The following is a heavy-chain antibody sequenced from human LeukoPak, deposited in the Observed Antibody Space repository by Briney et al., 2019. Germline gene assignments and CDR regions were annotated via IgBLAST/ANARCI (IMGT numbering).Heavy chain of an antibody. J-gene: IGHJ5*02. CDR3: ARYLRFPGYNWFDP. V-gene: IGHV1-69*05. CDR2: IIPIFGTA. CDR1: GGTFSSYA. Sequence: KVSCKASGGTFSSYAISWVRQAPGQGLEWMGGIIPIFGTANYAQKFQGRVTITTDGSTSTAYMELSSLRSEDTAVYYCARYLRFPGYNWFDPWGQGTLVTVSS. D-gene: IGHD5/OR15-5a*01.